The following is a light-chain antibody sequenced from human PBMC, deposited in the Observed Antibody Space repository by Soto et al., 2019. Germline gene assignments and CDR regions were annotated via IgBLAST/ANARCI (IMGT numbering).Light chain of an antibody. CDR1: RSNIGNNY. CDR2: ENN. V-gene: IGLV1-51*02. CDR3: GTWDSSLNAGV. J-gene: IGLJ1*01. Sequence: SVVAQPPPVSAAPGQKVTLSCSGSRSNIGNNYVSWYQQLPGTAPRLLIYENNKRPSGIPDRFSGSKSGTSATLGITGLQTGDEADYYCGTWDSSLNAGVFGTGTKVTVL.